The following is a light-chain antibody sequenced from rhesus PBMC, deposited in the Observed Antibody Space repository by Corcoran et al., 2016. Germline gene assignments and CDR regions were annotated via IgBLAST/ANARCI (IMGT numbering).Light chain of an antibody. CDR3: LQSSNWWT. Sequence: EIVMTQSPATLALSPGERATLSCRASQSVSSYLAWYQQKPGQAPRPLMYGASSRAAGIPDRCSGSGSGTEFTLTISSLEPEDVGVYFCLQSSNWWTFGQGTKVVIK. CDR2: GAS. V-gene: IGKV3-24*04. J-gene: IGKJ1*01. CDR1: QSVSSY.